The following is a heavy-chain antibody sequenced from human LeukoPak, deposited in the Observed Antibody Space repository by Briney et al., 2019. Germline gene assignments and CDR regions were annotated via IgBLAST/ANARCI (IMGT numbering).Heavy chain of an antibody. Sequence: PSETLSLTCAVYGGSFSGYYWSWIRRPPGKGLEWIGEINHSGSTNYNPSLKSRVTISVDTSKNQFSLKLSSVTAADTAVYYCARRPALVWFGDTTPIWFDPWGQGTLVTVSS. V-gene: IGHV4-34*01. CDR2: INHSGST. CDR3: ARRPALVWFGDTTPIWFDP. J-gene: IGHJ5*02. D-gene: IGHD3-10*01. CDR1: GGSFSGYY.